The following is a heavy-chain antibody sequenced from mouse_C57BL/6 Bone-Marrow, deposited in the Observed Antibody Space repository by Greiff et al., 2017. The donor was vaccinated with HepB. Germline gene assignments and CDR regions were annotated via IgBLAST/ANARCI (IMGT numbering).Heavy chain of an antibody. CDR1: GYAFTNYL. D-gene: IGHD1-1*01. V-gene: IGHV1-54*01. CDR2: INPGSGGT. Sequence: QVQLQQSGAELVRPGTSVKVSCKASGYAFTNYLIEWVKQRPGQGLEWIGVINPGSGGTNYNEKFKGKATLTADKSSSTAYMQLSSLTSEDAAVYFCAREYGSSDHAMDYWGQGTSVTVSS. CDR3: AREYGSSDHAMDY. J-gene: IGHJ4*01.